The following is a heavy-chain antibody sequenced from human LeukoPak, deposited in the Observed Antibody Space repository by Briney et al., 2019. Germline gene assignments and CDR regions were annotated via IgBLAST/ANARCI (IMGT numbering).Heavy chain of an antibody. Sequence: PSETLSLTCTVSGGSISSYYWSWIRQPPGKGLEWIGYIYYSGSTNYNPSLKSRVTISVDTSKNQFPLKLSSVTAADTAVYYCARHRAVYSSSWYFPYYYYYGMDVWGQGTTVTVSS. CDR1: GGSISSYY. D-gene: IGHD6-13*01. CDR2: IYYSGST. J-gene: IGHJ6*02. CDR3: ARHRAVYSSSWYFPYYYYYGMDV. V-gene: IGHV4-59*08.